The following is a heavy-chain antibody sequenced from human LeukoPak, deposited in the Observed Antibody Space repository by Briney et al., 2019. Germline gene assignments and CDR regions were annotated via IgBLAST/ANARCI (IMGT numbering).Heavy chain of an antibody. CDR3: ARDSRVLWFGEYNAFDI. J-gene: IGHJ3*02. D-gene: IGHD3-10*01. Sequence: GGSLRLSCAASGFTVSSNYMSWVRQAPGKGLEWVSVIYSGGSTYYADSVKGRFTISRDNSKNTLYLQMNSLRAEDTAVYYCARDSRVLWFGEYNAFDIWGQGTMVTVSS. V-gene: IGHV3-66*01. CDR2: IYSGGST. CDR1: GFTVSSNY.